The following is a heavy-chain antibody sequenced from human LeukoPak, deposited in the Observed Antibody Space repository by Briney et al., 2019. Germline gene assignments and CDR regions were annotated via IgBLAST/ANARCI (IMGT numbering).Heavy chain of an antibody. CDR1: GGSISSGGYS. CDR2: IYHSGST. D-gene: IGHD4-17*01. V-gene: IGHV4-30-2*01. Sequence: SQTLSLTCAVSGGSISSGGYSWSWSRQPPGKGLEWIGYIYHSGSTYYNPSLKSRVTISVDRSKNQFSLKLSSVTAADTAVYYCARGGYGDYPDYYGMDVWGKATTVTVSS. CDR3: ARGGYGDYPDYYGMDV. J-gene: IGHJ6*04.